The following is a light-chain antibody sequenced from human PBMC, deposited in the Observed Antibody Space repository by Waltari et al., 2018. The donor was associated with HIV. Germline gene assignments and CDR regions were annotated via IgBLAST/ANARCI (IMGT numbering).Light chain of an antibody. CDR1: ASHIGAGYA. Sequence: QSVLTQPPSMSGAPGQRVPIPCTGSASHIGAGYAVHWYKLLPGTAPKLLIHGNNNRPSGVPDRFSGSKSGTSASLAITGLQAEDEADYYCQSYDSSLSGSVFGGGTKVTVL. V-gene: IGLV1-40*01. J-gene: IGLJ2*01. CDR2: GNN. CDR3: QSYDSSLSGSV.